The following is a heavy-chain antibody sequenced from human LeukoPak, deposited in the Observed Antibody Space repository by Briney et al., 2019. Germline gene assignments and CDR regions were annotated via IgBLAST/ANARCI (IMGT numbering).Heavy chain of an antibody. J-gene: IGHJ4*02. CDR2: IKQDGSEK. CDR1: GFIFSNYG. D-gene: IGHD5-12*01. CDR3: ARDAGGYED. Sequence: GGSLRLSCAASGFIFSNYGMSWVRQAPGKGLEWVASIKQDGSEKFYVDSVKGRFTISRDNAKNSLYLQMNSLRAEDTAVYYRARDAGGYEDWGQGTLVTVSS. V-gene: IGHV3-7*01.